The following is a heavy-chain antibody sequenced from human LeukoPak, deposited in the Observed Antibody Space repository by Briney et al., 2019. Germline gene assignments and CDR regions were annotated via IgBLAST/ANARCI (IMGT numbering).Heavy chain of an antibody. V-gene: IGHV4-34*01. CDR1: GGSISSYY. J-gene: IGHJ4*02. D-gene: IGHD2-21*02. CDR3: ARGVPGLCGGDCYYYFDY. Sequence: SSETLSLTCTVSGGSISSYYWSWIRQPPGKGLEWIGEINHSGSTNYNPSLKSRVTISVDTSKNQFSLKLSSVTAADTAVYYCARGVPGLCGGDCYYYFDYWGQGTLVTVSS. CDR2: INHSGST.